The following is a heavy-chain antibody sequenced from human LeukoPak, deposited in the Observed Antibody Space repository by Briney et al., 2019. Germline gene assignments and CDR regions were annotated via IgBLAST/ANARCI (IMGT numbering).Heavy chain of an antibody. CDR2: IYYSGST. J-gene: IGHJ5*02. V-gene: IGHV4-59*08. CDR3: ARQADSYGYPDWFDP. CDR1: GDSFSVYY. Sequence: PSETLSLTCTVSGDSFSVYYWSWIRQPPGKGLEWIGYIYYSGSTNYNPSLKSRVTISVDTSKNQFSLKLSSVTAADTAVYYCARQADSYGYPDWFDPWGQGTLDTVSS. D-gene: IGHD5-18*01.